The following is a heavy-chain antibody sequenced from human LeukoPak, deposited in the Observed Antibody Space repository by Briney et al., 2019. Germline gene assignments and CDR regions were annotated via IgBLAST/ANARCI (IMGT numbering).Heavy chain of an antibody. CDR2: INHSGST. Sequence: SETLSLTCAVYGGSFSGYYWSWIRQPPGKGLEWIGEINHSGSTNYNPSLKSRVTISVDTSKNQFSLKLSSVTAADTAVYYCARGEMVRGVINFGYWGQGTLVTVSS. CDR1: GGSFSGYY. D-gene: IGHD3-10*01. J-gene: IGHJ4*02. CDR3: ARGEMVRGVINFGY. V-gene: IGHV4-34*01.